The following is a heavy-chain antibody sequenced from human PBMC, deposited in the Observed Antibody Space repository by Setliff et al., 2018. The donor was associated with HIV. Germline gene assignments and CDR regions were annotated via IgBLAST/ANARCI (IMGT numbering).Heavy chain of an antibody. V-gene: IGHV4-4*08. Sequence: PSETLSLTCTVSGGSISSYYWSWIRQPPGKGLEWIGYIYTSGSTKYNPSLKSRVTISVDTSKNQLSLKLSSVTAADTAVYYCARGTAYYNFWSGYSQDYYYYMDVWGKGTTVTVSS. CDR1: GGSISSYY. D-gene: IGHD3-3*01. CDR2: IYTSGST. J-gene: IGHJ6*03. CDR3: ARGTAYYNFWSGYSQDYYYYMDV.